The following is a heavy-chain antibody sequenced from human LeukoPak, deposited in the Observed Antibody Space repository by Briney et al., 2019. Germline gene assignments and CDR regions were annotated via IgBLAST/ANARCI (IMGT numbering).Heavy chain of an antibody. CDR1: GGSISSYY. V-gene: IGHV4-59*08. D-gene: IGHD3-3*01. CDR2: IYYSGST. CDR3: ARHKPSTIFGVVIKSYDAFDI. J-gene: IGHJ3*02. Sequence: SQTLSLTCTVSGGSISSYYWSWIRQPPGKGLEWIGYIYYSGSTNYNPSLKSRVTISVDTSKNQFSLKLSSVTAADTAVYYCARHKPSTIFGVVIKSYDAFDIWGQGTMVTVSS.